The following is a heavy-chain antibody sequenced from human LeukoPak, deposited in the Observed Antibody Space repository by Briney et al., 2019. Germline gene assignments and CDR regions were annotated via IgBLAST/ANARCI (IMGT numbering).Heavy chain of an antibody. CDR2: IGGLGSST. V-gene: IGHV3-23*01. D-gene: IGHD3-3*01. CDR1: GFTFSSHA. CDR3: ARDPGVVAFHYFDF. J-gene: IGHJ4*02. Sequence: GGSLRLSCAASGFTFSSHAMAWVRQAPGKGLEWVSAIGGLGSSTYYGDSVKGRFTISRDNSKNTVYLQMDSLRVEDTAVYYYARDPGVVAFHYFDFWGQGTLITVSS.